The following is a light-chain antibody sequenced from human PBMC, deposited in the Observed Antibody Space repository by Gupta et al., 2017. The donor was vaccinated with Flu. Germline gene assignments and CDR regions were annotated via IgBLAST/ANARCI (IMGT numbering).Light chain of an antibody. CDR2: ENN. Sequence: SSTNIVNNYVSWSQHLPGTGPKLLIYENNKRPSGIPDRFSGSRADTSATLGITGLQTGDEADYYCGSWDSSLSAWVFGGGTKLTVL. CDR3: GSWDSSLSAWV. J-gene: IGLJ3*02. CDR1: STNIVNNY. V-gene: IGLV1-51*02.